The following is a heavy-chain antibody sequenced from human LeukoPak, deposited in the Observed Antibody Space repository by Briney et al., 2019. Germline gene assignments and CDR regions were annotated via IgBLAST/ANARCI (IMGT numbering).Heavy chain of an antibody. CDR2: ISWNSGSI. Sequence: QPGGSLRLSCAASGFTFSSYGMHWVRQAPGKGLEWVSGISWNSGSIGYADSVKGRFTISRDNAKNSLYLQMNSLRAEDTALYYCAKDTSMEAFDIWGQGTMVTVSS. J-gene: IGHJ3*02. V-gene: IGHV3-9*01. D-gene: IGHD6-6*01. CDR1: GFTFSSYG. CDR3: AKDTSMEAFDI.